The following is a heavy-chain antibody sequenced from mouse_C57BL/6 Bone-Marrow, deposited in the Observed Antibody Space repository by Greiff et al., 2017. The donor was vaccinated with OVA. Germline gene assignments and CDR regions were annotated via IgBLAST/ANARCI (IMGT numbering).Heavy chain of an antibody. CDR3: ARTDSSGYVAY. D-gene: IGHD3-2*02. CDR2: ISNLAYSI. V-gene: IGHV5-15*01. Sequence: EVKLVESGGGLVQPGGSLKLSCAASGFTFSEYGMAWVRQAPRKGPEWVAFISNLAYSIYYADTVTGRFTISRENAKNTLYLEMSSLRSEDTAMYYCARTDSSGYVAYWGQGTLVTVSA. CDR1: GFTFSEYG. J-gene: IGHJ3*01.